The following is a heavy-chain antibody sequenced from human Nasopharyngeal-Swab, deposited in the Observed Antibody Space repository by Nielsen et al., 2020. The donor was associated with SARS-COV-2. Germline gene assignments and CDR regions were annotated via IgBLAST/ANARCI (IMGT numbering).Heavy chain of an antibody. CDR2: IKQDGSEK. Sequence: GESLKISCAASGFTFSSYWMSWVRQAPGKGLEWVANIKQDGSEKYYADSVKGRFTISRDNSKNTLYLQMNSLRAEDTAVYYCAKGGEGYYDFWSGIPFYYYYGMDVWGQGTTVTVSS. D-gene: IGHD3-3*01. V-gene: IGHV3-7*01. CDR1: GFTFSSYW. J-gene: IGHJ6*02. CDR3: AKGGEGYYDFWSGIPFYYYYGMDV.